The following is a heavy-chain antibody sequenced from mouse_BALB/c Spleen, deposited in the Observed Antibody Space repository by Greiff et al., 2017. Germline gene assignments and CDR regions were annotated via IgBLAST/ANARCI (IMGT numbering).Heavy chain of an antibody. Sequence: EVQVVESGGGLVKPGGSLKLSCAASGFTFSDYYMYWVRQTPEKRLEWVATISDGGSYTYYPDSVKGRFTISRDNAKNNLYLQMSSLKSEDTAMYYCARDYDYDVGYAMDYWGQGTSVTVSS. CDR1: GFTFSDYY. V-gene: IGHV5-4*02. D-gene: IGHD2-4*01. CDR2: ISDGGSYT. J-gene: IGHJ4*01. CDR3: ARDYDYDVGYAMDY.